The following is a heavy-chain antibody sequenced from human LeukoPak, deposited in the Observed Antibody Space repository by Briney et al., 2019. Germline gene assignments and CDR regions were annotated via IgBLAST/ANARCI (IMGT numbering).Heavy chain of an antibody. V-gene: IGHV4-31*03. CDR2: IYYSGST. J-gene: IGHJ5*02. CDR3: ARQFHGSGYVDDL. D-gene: IGHD5-12*01. Sequence: PSETLSLTCTVSGGSISSGGYYWSWIRQHPGKGLEWIGYIYYSGSTYYNPSLKSRVTISVDTSKNQFSLKLSSVTAADTAVYYCARQFHGSGYVDDLWGQGTLVTVSS. CDR1: GGSISSGGYY.